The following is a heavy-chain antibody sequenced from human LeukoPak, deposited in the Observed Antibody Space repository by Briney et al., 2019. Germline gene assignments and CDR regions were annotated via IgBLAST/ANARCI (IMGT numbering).Heavy chain of an antibody. Sequence: SETLSLTCTVSGGSISSYYWSWIRQPPGKGLEWIGYIYYSGSTNYNPSLKSRVTTSVDTSKNQFSLKLSSVTAADTAVYYCARESWGYGDSAFDYWGQGTLVTVSS. V-gene: IGHV4-59*01. CDR1: GGSISSYY. J-gene: IGHJ4*02. D-gene: IGHD4-17*01. CDR2: IYYSGST. CDR3: ARESWGYGDSAFDY.